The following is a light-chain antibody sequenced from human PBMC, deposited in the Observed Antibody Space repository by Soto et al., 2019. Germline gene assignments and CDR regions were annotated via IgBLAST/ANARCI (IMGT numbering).Light chain of an antibody. CDR2: DAS. V-gene: IGKV1-5*01. CDR3: QQSYSTPIT. CDR1: QSISSW. Sequence: DIQMTQSPSTLSASLGDSVTIXXRASQSISSWLAWYQQKPGKAPKLXIYDASSLESGVPSRFSGSGSGTEFTLTISSLQPEDFATYYCQQSYSTPITFGQGTRLEIK. J-gene: IGKJ5*01.